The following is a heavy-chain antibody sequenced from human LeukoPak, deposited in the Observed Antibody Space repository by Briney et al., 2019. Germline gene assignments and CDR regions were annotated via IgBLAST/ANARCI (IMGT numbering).Heavy chain of an antibody. D-gene: IGHD2-2*01. CDR2: INHSGST. V-gene: IGHV4-34*01. CDR1: GGSFSGYY. Sequence: PSETLSLTCAVYGGSFSGYYWSWIRQPPGKGLEWIGEINHSGSTNYNPSLKSRVTISVDTSKNQFSLKLSSVTAADTAVYYCARLLGYCSSTSCYSYYGMDVWGQGTTVTVSS. J-gene: IGHJ6*02. CDR3: ARLLGYCSSTSCYSYYGMDV.